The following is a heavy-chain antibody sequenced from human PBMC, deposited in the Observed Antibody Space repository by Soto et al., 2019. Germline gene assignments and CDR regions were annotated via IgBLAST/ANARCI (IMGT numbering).Heavy chain of an antibody. CDR1: GFSFSTFA. CDR3: AKETMASAYADY. Sequence: GGSLRLSCAASGFSFSTFAMSWVRQAPGKGLEWVPAISATGGNTFYADSVKGRFTISRDNSKNTVYLQMNSLRAEDTAIYYCAKETMASAYADYWGHGTLVTVSS. D-gene: IGHD2-2*01. V-gene: IGHV3-23*01. J-gene: IGHJ4*01. CDR2: ISATGGNT.